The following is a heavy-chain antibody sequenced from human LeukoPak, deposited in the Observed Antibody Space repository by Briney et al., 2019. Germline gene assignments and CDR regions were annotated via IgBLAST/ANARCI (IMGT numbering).Heavy chain of an antibody. CDR2: ISAYNGNT. CDR1: GYTFTSYG. Sequence: ASVKVSCKASGYTFTSYGISWVRQASGQGLEWMGWISAYNGNTNYAQKLQGRVTMTTDTSTSTAYMELRSLRSDDTAVYYCARGAFTPCSGGSCYNYWGQGTLVTVSS. D-gene: IGHD2-15*01. CDR3: ARGAFTPCSGGSCYNY. V-gene: IGHV1-18*01. J-gene: IGHJ4*02.